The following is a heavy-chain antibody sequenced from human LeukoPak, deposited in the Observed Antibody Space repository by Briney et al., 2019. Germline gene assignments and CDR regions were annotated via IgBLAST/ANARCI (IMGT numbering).Heavy chain of an antibody. CDR1: GFPFSSYW. CDR3: ARVQGGYYDSSGYFNYFDY. V-gene: IGHV3-7*01. CDR2: IGQDGSEK. D-gene: IGHD3-22*01. J-gene: IGHJ4*02. Sequence: GGSLRLSCAASGFPFSSYWVSWVRQAPGKGLEWVGNIGQDGSEKYYVDSVKGRFTISRDNAKNSLYLQMNSLRAEDTAVYFCARVQGGYYDSSGYFNYFDYWGQGTLVTVSS.